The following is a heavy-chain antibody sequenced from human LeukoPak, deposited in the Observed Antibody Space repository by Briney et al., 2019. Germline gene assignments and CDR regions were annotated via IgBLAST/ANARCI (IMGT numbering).Heavy chain of an antibody. D-gene: IGHD1-14*01. CDR1: GFTFSDYY. Sequence: GGSLRLSCVACGFTFSDYYMNWIRQAPGRGLEWVSYISGSGSDLYYADSVKGRFTISRDNAKNTLYLQMNSLRAEDTGVYYCARRIGSYHTMDVGGQGAT. V-gene: IGHV3-11*01. CDR3: ARRIGSYHTMDV. CDR2: ISGSGSDL. J-gene: IGHJ6*01.